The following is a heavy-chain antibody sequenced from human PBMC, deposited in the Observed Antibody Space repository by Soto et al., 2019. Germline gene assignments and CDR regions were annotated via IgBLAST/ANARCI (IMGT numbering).Heavy chain of an antibody. CDR2: VYSSGSS. Sequence: QVQLPESGPGLVKPSETLSLTCTVSGDSISGKSSFWSWIREPPGKVLEWIAKVYSSGSSCYNPSLKSRLTISLDTTKNQFYLQLKSMTAADTAVYYCAKLSGTSSTCYLPSWFAPWGQGTLVTVSS. D-gene: IGHD2-2*01. V-gene: IGHV4-31*03. CDR1: GDSISGKSSF. J-gene: IGHJ5*02. CDR3: AKLSGTSSTCYLPSWFAP.